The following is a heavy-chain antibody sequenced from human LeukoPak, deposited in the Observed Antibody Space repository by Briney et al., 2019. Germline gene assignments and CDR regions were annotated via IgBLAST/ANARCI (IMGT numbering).Heavy chain of an antibody. V-gene: IGHV4-59*01. J-gene: IGHJ6*02. CDR2: IYDSGST. Sequence: SETLSLTCTVSGGSISRYYWSWIRQPPGKGLEWIGYIYDSGSTNYNPSLKSRVTISVDTSKKQFSLNLSSVTAADTAVYYCARGAGNYYFYGMDVWGQGTTVTVSS. CDR3: ARGAGNYYFYGMDV. CDR1: GGSISRYY.